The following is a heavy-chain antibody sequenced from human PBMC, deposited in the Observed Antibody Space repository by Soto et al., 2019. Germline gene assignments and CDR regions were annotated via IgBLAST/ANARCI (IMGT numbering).Heavy chain of an antibody. D-gene: IGHD2-15*01. CDR1: GFTFSSYA. V-gene: IGHV3-23*01. Sequence: AGGSLRLSCAASGFTFSSYAMSWVRQAPGKGLEWVSAISGSGGSTYYADSVKGRFTISRDNSKNTLYLQMNSLRAEDTAVYYCAKGLGYCSGGSCFARDYYWGQGTLVTVSS. CDR2: ISGSGGST. CDR3: AKGLGYCSGGSCFARDYY. J-gene: IGHJ4*02.